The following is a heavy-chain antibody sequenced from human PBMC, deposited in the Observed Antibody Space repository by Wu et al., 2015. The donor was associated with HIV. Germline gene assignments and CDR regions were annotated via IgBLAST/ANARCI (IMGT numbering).Heavy chain of an antibody. J-gene: IGHJ5*02. CDR3: ARDSGGIVGATTYFNWFDP. D-gene: IGHD1-26*01. CDR1: GYTFTSYY. V-gene: IGHV1-46*01. CDR2: INPSGGST. Sequence: QVQLVQSGAEVKKPGASVKVSCKASGYTFTSYYMHWVRQAPGQGLEWMGIINPSGGSTSYAQKFQGRVTMTRDTSTSTVYMELSSLRSEDTAVYYCARDSGGIVGATTYFNWFDPWGQGTLVTVSS.